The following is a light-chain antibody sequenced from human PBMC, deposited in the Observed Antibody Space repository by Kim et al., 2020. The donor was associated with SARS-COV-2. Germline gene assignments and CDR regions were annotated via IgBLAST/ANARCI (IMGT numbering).Light chain of an antibody. CDR3: QSYDSSLSGWV. V-gene: IGLV1-40*01. Sequence: QRVTISCTGSSSNIGAGFDVHWYQQLPGTAPKLHIYGNSNRPSGVPDRFSGSKSGTSASLAITGLQAEDEADYYCQSYDSSLSGWVFGGGTQLTVL. CDR2: GNS. CDR1: SSNIGAGFD. J-gene: IGLJ3*02.